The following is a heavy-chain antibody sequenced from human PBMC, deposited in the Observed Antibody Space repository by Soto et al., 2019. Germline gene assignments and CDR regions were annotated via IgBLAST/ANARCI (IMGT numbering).Heavy chain of an antibody. V-gene: IGHV3-23*01. J-gene: IGHJ4*02. D-gene: IGHD2-2*01. CDR2: IYSGGTA. Sequence: EVKFLESGGGLVQPGGSLRLSCKTSGFIFREYPMSWVRQAPGKGMEWVSAIYSGGTAFYADSVRGRFTISRDNSATTVDLQMNSLRVEDAAIYYCAKDRQPDKSWAYDYWGLRTRVTVSS. CDR1: GFIFREYP. CDR3: AKDRQPDKSWAYDY.